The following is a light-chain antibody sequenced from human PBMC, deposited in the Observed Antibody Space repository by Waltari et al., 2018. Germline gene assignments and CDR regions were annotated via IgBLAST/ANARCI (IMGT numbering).Light chain of an antibody. J-gene: IGKJ1*01. CDR3: QQYGISPQT. Sequence: EIVLTQSPGTLSFSPGEGATLSCRASQSVISSYLAWYQQKPGQAPRLLIYDASSRATGIPDRFSGSGSGTDFTLTISRLEPEDFAVYYCQQYGISPQTFGQGTKVEIK. CDR1: QSVISSY. CDR2: DAS. V-gene: IGKV3-20*01.